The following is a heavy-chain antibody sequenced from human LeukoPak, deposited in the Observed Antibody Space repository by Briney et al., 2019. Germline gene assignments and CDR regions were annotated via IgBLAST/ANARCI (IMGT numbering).Heavy chain of an antibody. D-gene: IGHD3-10*01. V-gene: IGHV1-58*01. CDR3: AAASLLWDPGE. CDR1: GFTFTSSA. CDR2: IVVGSGNT. Sequence: ASVKVSCKASGFTFTSSAVQRVRQARGQRLEWIGWIVVGSGNTNYAQKFQERVTITRDMSTSTAYMELSSLRSEDTAVYYCAAASLLWDPGEWGQGTLVTVSS. J-gene: IGHJ4*02.